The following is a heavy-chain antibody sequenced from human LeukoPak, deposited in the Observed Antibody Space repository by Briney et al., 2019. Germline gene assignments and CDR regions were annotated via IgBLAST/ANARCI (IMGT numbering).Heavy chain of an antibody. CDR2: IYTSGST. CDR3: ASRGGPYTGQIEDY. Sequence: PSETLSLTCTVSGGSISSYYWSWIRHRAGTGLEWIGRIYTSGSTNYNPSLKSRVTMSVDTSKNQFSLKLSSVTAADTAVYYCASRGGPYTGQIEDYWGQGTLVTVSS. V-gene: IGHV4-4*07. D-gene: IGHD2-15*01. CDR1: GGSISSYY. J-gene: IGHJ4*02.